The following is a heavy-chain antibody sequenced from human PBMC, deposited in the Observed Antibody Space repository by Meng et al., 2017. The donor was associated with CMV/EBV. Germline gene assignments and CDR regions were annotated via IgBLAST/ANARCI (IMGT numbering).Heavy chain of an antibody. J-gene: IGHJ4*02. Sequence: ESAPGLGKPSGTLSLSCPVSGGSISSSSYYGGWIRHPPGKGLWWIGIIYYSGGTYYNPSLKSRVTISVDTSKNQFSLKLSSVTAADTAVYYCVTWLWFGELSGYYFNYWGQGTLVTVSS. CDR2: IYYSGGT. CDR1: GGSISSSSYY. V-gene: IGHV4-39*07. CDR3: VTWLWFGELSGYYFNY. D-gene: IGHD3-10*01.